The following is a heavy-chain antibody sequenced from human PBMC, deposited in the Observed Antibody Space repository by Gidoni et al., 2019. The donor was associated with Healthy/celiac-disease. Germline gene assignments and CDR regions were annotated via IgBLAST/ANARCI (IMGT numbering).Heavy chain of an antibody. V-gene: IGHV1-58*01. Sequence: QMQLVQSGPEVKKPGTSVKVSCKASGFTFTSSAVQLVRQASGQRLEWIGWIVVGSSNKKYAQKFQERVNITRDMSTSTAYRELSRLRFEEKAVYYRAASGLLKQQVVKGYYWGQGTLVTVS. CDR3: AASGLLKQQVVKGYY. J-gene: IGHJ4*02. CDR1: GFTFTSSA. D-gene: IGHD6-13*01. CDR2: IVVGSSNK.